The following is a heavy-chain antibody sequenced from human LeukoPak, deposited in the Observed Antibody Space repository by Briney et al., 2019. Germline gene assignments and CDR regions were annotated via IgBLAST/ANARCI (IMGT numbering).Heavy chain of an antibody. D-gene: IGHD1-26*01. CDR1: GFTFSSYG. V-gene: IGHV3-30*02. J-gene: IGHJ4*02. CDR2: IRYDGSNK. Sequence: GGSLRLSCAASGFTFSSYGMHWVRQAPGKGLEWVAFIRYDGSNKYYADSVKGRFTISRDNSKNTLYLQMNSLKTEDTAVHYCTRIVGTTTTGLDYWGQGTLVTVSS. CDR3: TRIVGTTTTGLDY.